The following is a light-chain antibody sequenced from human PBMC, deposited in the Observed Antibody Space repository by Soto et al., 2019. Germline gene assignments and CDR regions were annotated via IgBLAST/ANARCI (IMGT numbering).Light chain of an antibody. CDR3: SSYTSSGTLVL. J-gene: IGLJ2*01. CDR2: DVS. V-gene: IGLV2-14*01. Sequence: QSALTQPASVSGSPGQSITISCTGTSSDVGDYNFVSWYQQHPGKAPKLMFYDVSNRPSGVSDRFSGSKSGNTASLAISGLQADDEVDYYCSSYTSSGTLVLFGGGTKLTVL. CDR1: SSDVGDYNF.